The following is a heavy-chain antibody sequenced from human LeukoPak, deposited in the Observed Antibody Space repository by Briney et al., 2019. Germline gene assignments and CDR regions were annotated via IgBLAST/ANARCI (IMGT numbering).Heavy chain of an antibody. J-gene: IGHJ5*02. CDR3: ARNGDYVQEDNWFDP. CDR2: INPSGGST. D-gene: IGHD4-17*01. V-gene: IGHV1-46*03. CDR1: GYTFTSYY. Sequence: ASVRVSCKASGYTFTSYYMHWVRQAPGQGLEWMGIINPSGGSTSYAQKFQGRVTMIRDTSTSTVYMELSSLRSEDTAVYYCARNGDYVQEDNWFDPWGQGTLVTVSS.